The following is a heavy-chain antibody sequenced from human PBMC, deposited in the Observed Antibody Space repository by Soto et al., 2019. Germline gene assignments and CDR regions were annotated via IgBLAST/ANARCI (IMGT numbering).Heavy chain of an antibody. CDR1: GFTFSSYA. CDR3: AKMCRYFDWSYYYGMDV. CDR2: ISGSGGST. D-gene: IGHD3-9*01. V-gene: IGHV3-23*01. Sequence: GGSLRLSCAASGFTFSSYAMSWVRQAPGKGLEWVSAISGSGGSTYYADSVKGRFTISRDNSKNTLYLQMNSLRAEDTAVYYCAKMCRYFDWSYYYGMDVWGQGTTVTVSS. J-gene: IGHJ6*02.